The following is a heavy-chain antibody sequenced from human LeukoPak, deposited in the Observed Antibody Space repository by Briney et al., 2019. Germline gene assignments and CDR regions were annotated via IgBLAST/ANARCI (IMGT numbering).Heavy chain of an antibody. CDR3: AKDVKAGSAAGTVDY. D-gene: IGHD6-13*01. V-gene: IGHV3-30*18. CDR1: GFTFSSYG. CDR2: ISYDGSNK. Sequence: GESLKISCAASGFTFSSYGMHWVRQAPGKGLEWVAVISYDGSNKYYADSVKGRFTISRDNSKNTLYLQMNSLRAEDTAVYYCAKDVKAGSAAGTVDYWGQGTLVTVSS. J-gene: IGHJ4*02.